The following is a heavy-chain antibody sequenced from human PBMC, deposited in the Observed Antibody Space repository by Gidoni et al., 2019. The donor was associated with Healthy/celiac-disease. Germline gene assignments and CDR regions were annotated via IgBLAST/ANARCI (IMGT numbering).Heavy chain of an antibody. J-gene: IGHJ4*02. V-gene: IGHV3-23*01. CDR1: GFTFSSYA. D-gene: IGHD3-22*01. Sequence: EVQLLESGGGLVQPGGSLRLSCAASGFTFSSYAMSWVRQAPGKGLEWFSAISGSGGSTYYADSVKGRFTISRDNSKNTLYLQMNSLRAEDTAVYYCAKDGYLNYYDSSGYYYYFDYWGQGTLVTVSS. CDR3: AKDGYLNYYDSSGYYYYFDY. CDR2: ISGSGGST.